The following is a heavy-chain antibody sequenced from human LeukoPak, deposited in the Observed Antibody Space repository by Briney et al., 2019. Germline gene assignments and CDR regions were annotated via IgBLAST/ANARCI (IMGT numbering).Heavy chain of an antibody. CDR3: ARSVAKAWFDP. D-gene: IGHD5-12*01. CDR1: GGSFSDYY. Sequence: SETLSLTCAVYGGSFSDYYWSWIRQPPGKGLEWIGEINHGGSTNYNPSLKSRVTMSVDTSKNQYSLKLSSATAADTAVYHCARSVAKAWFDPWGQGTLVSVSS. CDR2: INHGGST. V-gene: IGHV4-34*01. J-gene: IGHJ5*02.